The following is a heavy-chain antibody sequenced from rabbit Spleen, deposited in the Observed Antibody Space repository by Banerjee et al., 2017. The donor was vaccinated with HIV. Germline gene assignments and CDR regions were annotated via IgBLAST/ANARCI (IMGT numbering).Heavy chain of an antibody. CDR3: TRGPADTGYASTL. J-gene: IGHJ4*01. CDR1: GFSFSGVYW. V-gene: IGHV1S40*01. D-gene: IGHD6-1*01. CDR2: ISAASGKI. Sequence: QSLEESGGDLVKPGASLTLTCTASGFSFSGVYWIYWVRQAPGKGLEWIGCISAASGKIVYASWVNGRFTISKTSSTTVTLQLNSLTAADTATYFCTRGPADTGYASTLWGPGTLVTV.